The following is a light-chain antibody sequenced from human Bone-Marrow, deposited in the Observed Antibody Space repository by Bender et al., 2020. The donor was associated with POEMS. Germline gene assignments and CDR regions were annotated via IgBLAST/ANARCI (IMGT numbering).Light chain of an antibody. CDR2: EGH. CDR3: SSYRSASAL. Sequence: QSALTQPASVSGSPGQSITISCTGSRRDVGGYNYVSWYQQHPGKAPKLMIFEGHRRPSGVSNRFSGSNSGNTASLTISGLQAEDEADYYCSSYRSASALFGGGTKLTVL. V-gene: IGLV2-14*01. J-gene: IGLJ2*01. CDR1: RRDVGGYNY.